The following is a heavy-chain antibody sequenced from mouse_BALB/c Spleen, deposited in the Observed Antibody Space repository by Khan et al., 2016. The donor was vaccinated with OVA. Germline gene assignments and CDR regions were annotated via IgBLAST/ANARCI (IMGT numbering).Heavy chain of an antibody. V-gene: IGHV3-2*02. CDR3: ARRNRRNDV. J-gene: IGHJ1*01. CDR1: GYSITSDYA. CDR2: ISYSGST. Sequence: EVKLLESGPGLVKPSQSLSLTCTVTGYSITSDYAWNWIRQFPGNRLEWMGYISYSGSTTYNPSLKSRISITRDTSKNQFFLQLNSVTTEDTATYYCARRNRRNDVWGAGTTVTVSS.